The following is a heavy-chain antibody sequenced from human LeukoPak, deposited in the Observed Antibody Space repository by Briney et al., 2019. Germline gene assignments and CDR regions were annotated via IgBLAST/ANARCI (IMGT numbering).Heavy chain of an antibody. CDR3: ARDPMSTVTTLGVAFDI. D-gene: IGHD4-17*01. V-gene: IGHV1-46*01. CDR1: GYTFTNYY. CDR2: INPSGGST. Sequence: ASVKVSCKASGYTFTNYYMHWVRQAPGQGLEWMGIINPSGGSTSYAQKFQGRVTMTRDTSTSTVYMELSSLRSEDTAVYYCARDPMSTVTTLGVAFDIWGQGTMVTVSS. J-gene: IGHJ3*02.